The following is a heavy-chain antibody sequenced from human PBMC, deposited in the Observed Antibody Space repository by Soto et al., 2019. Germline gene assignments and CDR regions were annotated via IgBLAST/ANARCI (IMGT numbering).Heavy chain of an antibody. V-gene: IGHV3-74*01. CDR3: AKDVDTVIEAIDY. Sequence: GGSMRLSCAASGFTFSSYWMHWVRQAPGKGLVWVSRMNEDGGTTDYADSVKGRFTISRDNSKNTLFLQMNSLRAEDTATYYCAKDVDTVIEAIDYWGQGTLVTVSS. CDR1: GFTFSSYW. CDR2: MNEDGGTT. D-gene: IGHD5-18*01. J-gene: IGHJ4*02.